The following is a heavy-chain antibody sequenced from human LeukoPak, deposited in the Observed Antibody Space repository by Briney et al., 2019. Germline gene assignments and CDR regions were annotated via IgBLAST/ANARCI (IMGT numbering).Heavy chain of an antibody. V-gene: IGHV3-21*01. CDR1: GFTFGIHS. CDR3: ARVAAGAEAHTLHYHYMDV. Sequence: PGGSLRLSCAASGFTFGIHSMTWVRQAPGKGLEWVSSISSTSMYTYYADSMRGRFTISRDNAENSLFLQIDSLGVEDTAVYSCARVAAGAEAHTLHYHYMDVWGKGTTVTVSS. D-gene: IGHD6-13*01. J-gene: IGHJ6*03. CDR2: ISSTSMYT.